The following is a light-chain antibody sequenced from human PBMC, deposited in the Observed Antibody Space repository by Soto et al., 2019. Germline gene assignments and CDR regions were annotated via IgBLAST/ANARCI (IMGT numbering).Light chain of an antibody. J-gene: IGKJ2*01. CDR2: GAF. CDR1: HSVSSSY. CDR3: QQYGSSPPYT. Sequence: EIVLTQSPGTLSLSPGERATLSCRASHSVSSSYLAWYQQKPGQAPRLLIYGAFSRATGIPDRFSGSGSGTDFTLTISRLEPKDIAGYYCQQYGSSPPYTFGQGTKLEL. V-gene: IGKV3-20*01.